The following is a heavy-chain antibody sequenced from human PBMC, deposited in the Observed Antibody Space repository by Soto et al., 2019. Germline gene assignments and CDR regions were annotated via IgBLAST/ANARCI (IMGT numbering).Heavy chain of an antibody. Sequence: EVQLLESGGGLVQPGGSLRLSCAVSGFSFSTYGVTWVRQAPGKGLEWVSGVSGGSGVTHYADSVKGRFTITGDNSKNTVYLHMNSLRVEDTAVDYCAKWHGYGDYWGQGTLVTVSS. V-gene: IGHV3-23*01. CDR1: GFSFSTYG. CDR3: AKWHGYGDY. CDR2: VSGGSGVT. J-gene: IGHJ4*02. D-gene: IGHD5-12*01.